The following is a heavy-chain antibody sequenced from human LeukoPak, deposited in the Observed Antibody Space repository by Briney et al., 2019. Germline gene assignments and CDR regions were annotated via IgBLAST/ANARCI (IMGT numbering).Heavy chain of an antibody. CDR1: GGSVSNGNFY. V-gene: IGHV4-61*01. Sequence: SETLSLTCTVSGGSVSNGNFYWSWLRQPPGKALEWIGYIYYTGSAYYSPSLEGRVRISVGTSKNQFSLKLSSVTAADTAVYYCARVPKYFDLWGRGTLVTVSS. CDR2: IYYTGSA. CDR3: ARVPKYFDL. J-gene: IGHJ2*01.